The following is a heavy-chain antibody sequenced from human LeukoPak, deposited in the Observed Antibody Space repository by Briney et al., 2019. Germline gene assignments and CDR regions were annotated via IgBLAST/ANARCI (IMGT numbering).Heavy chain of an antibody. Sequence: GGSLRLSCAASGFTFSSYAMSWVRQAPGKGLEWVSAISGSGGSTYYADSVKGRFTISRDNSKNTLYLQMNSPRAEDTAVYYCAKDGIHYYDSSGYYFGGQGTLVTVSS. J-gene: IGHJ4*02. D-gene: IGHD3-22*01. CDR3: AKDGIHYYDSSGYYF. CDR2: ISGSGGST. CDR1: GFTFSSYA. V-gene: IGHV3-23*01.